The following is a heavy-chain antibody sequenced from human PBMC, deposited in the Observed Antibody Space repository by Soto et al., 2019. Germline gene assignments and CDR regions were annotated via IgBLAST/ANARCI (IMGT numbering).Heavy chain of an antibody. CDR2: IKQDESEK. Sequence: EVQLVESGGGWVQPGGSLRLSCAASGFTFSNYWMSWVRQAPGKGREWVANIKQDESEKYYVDSVKGRFTISRDNAKNSLYLQMNSLRAEDTAVYYCARVRTENYYGMDVWGRGTTVTVSS. J-gene: IGHJ6*02. V-gene: IGHV3-7*05. CDR1: GFTFSNYW. CDR3: ARVRTENYYGMDV.